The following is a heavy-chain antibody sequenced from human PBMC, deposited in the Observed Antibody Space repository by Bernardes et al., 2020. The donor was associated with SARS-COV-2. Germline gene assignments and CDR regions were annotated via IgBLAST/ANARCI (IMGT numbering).Heavy chain of an antibody. J-gene: IGHJ6*03. CDR1: GFTFSSYE. V-gene: IGHV3-48*03. CDR2: ISSSGSTI. Sequence: GGSLRLSCAASGFTFSSYEMNWVRQAPGKGLEWVSYISSSGSTIYYADSVKGRFTISRDNAKNSLYLQMNSLRAEDTAVYYCARVPLGYCSSTSCYAASYYYYMDVWGKGTTVTVSS. D-gene: IGHD2-2*01. CDR3: ARVPLGYCSSTSCYAASYYYYMDV.